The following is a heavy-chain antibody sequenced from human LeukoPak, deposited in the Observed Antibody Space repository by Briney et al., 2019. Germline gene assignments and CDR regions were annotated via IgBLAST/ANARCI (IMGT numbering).Heavy chain of an antibody. D-gene: IGHD2-15*01. CDR3: AKQLGYCSDGSCYFPY. V-gene: IGHV3-15*07. CDR2: IKRRSDGGTP. J-gene: IGHJ4*02. CDR1: GFSFNDAW. Sequence: PGGSLRLSCAASGFSFNDAWMNWVRQAPGKGLEWVGRIKRRSDGGTPDYAAPVQGRFTISRDNSKSTLCLQMNSLRAEDTAVYYCAKQLGYCSDGSCYFPYWGQGTLVTVSS.